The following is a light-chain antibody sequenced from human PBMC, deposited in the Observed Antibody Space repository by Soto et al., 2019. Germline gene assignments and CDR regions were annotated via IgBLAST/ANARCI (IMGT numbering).Light chain of an antibody. V-gene: IGKV1-5*03. CDR1: QGFNNL. Sequence: DIQMTQFPSHLSAAVGARVPLPCRAHQGFNNLFAWYQQKPGKAPKLLIYRASSLENGVPSRFSGRGSGTEFIFTITSLQPDDFATYSCQQYSSASTFGQGTKVEI. J-gene: IGKJ1*01. CDR2: RAS. CDR3: QQYSSAST.